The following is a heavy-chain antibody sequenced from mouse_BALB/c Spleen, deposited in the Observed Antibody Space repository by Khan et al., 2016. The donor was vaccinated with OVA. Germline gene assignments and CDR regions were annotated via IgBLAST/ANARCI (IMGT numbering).Heavy chain of an antibody. CDR3: ARDDYFVGDAMDY. J-gene: IGHJ4*01. Sequence: QVQLKQSGPELVKPGASVRISCKASGYAFTNYYLHWVKQRPGQGLEWIGWIYPGNVNTKYNEKFKDKATLTADKSSHTAYMQLSSLTSEDSAVYFCARDDYFVGDAMDYWGQGTSVTVSS. D-gene: IGHD2-4*01. CDR2: IYPGNVNT. V-gene: IGHV1S56*01. CDR1: GYAFTNYY.